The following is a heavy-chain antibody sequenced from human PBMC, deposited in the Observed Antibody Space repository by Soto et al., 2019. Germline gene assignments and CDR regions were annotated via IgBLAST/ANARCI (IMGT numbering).Heavy chain of an antibody. CDR2: MNPNSGNT. D-gene: IGHD4-17*01. CDR1: GYTFTSYD. J-gene: IGHJ6*02. Sequence: ASVKVSCKASGYTFTSYDINWVRQATGQGLEWMGWMNPNSGNTGYAQKFQGRVTMTRNTSISTAYMELSSLRSEDTAVYYCARGRSGAVTKYWNYYYGMDVWGQGTTVTVYS. CDR3: ARGRSGAVTKYWNYYYGMDV. V-gene: IGHV1-8*01.